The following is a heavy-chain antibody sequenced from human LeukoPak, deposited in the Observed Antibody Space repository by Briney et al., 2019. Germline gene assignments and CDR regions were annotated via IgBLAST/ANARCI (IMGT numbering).Heavy chain of an antibody. Sequence: GGSLRLSCAASGFTFSSYAMHWVRQAPGKGLEWVAVTSNDGINKYYSDSVKGRLTMSRDNSKNTLYLQMDSPRAEDTAVYYCARDKVSTKGYSSGWSFDYWGQGTLVTVSS. J-gene: IGHJ4*02. CDR3: ARDKVSTKGYSSGWSFDY. D-gene: IGHD6-19*01. CDR2: TSNDGINK. V-gene: IGHV3-30*04. CDR1: GFTFSSYA.